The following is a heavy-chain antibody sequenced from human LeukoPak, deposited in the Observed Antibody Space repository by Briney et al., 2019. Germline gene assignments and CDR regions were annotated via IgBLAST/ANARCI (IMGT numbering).Heavy chain of an antibody. CDR2: IGSSTGTI. CDR1: GFTFSSYS. D-gene: IGHD2-2*01. J-gene: IGHJ3*02. Sequence: PGGSLRLSCAASGFTFSSYSMNWVRQAPGKGLEWLSYIGSSTGTIYYADSVKGRFTVSRDNAKNSLYLQVNSLRAEDTAVYYCARGKTCSSSSCYVDAFDIWGRGTMVTVSS. CDR3: ARGKTCSSSSCYVDAFDI. V-gene: IGHV3-48*01.